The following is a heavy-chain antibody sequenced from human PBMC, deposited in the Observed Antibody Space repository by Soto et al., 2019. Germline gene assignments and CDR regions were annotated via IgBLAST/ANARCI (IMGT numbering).Heavy chain of an antibody. J-gene: IGHJ4*02. CDR1: GFTFSRYW. CDR2: INSDGSST. CDR3: AIRASYYDSSGYFDY. D-gene: IGHD3-22*01. Sequence: GGSLRLSFAASGFTFSRYWMHWVRQAPGKGLVWVSRINSDGSSTSYADSVKGRFTISRDNAKNTLYLQMNSLRAEDTAVYYCAIRASYYDSSGYFDYWGQGTLVTVSS. V-gene: IGHV3-74*01.